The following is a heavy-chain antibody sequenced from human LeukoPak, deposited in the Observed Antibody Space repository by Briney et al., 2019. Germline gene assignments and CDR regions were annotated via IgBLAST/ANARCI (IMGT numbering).Heavy chain of an antibody. J-gene: IGHJ4*02. V-gene: IGHV3-7*04. Sequence: GGSLRLSCAASGFTFSSYWMSWVRQAPGKGLEWVANIKQDGSEKYYVDSVKGRFTISRDNSKNSLYLQMNSLRAEDTAVYYCARDEPNLYSGSLGWGQGTLVTVSS. D-gene: IGHD1-26*01. CDR1: GFTFSSYW. CDR2: IKQDGSEK. CDR3: ARDEPNLYSGSLG.